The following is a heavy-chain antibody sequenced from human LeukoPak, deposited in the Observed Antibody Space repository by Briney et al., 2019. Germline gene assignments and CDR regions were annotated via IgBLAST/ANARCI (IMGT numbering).Heavy chain of an antibody. V-gene: IGHV4-31*03. CDR3: VRRGIRGVSLDY. Sequence: PSETLSLTCTVSGGSISSGGYYWSWIRQHPGKGLEWIGYIYYSGSTYYNPSLKSRVTISVDTSKNQFSLKLSSVTAADTAVYYCVRRGIRGVSLDYWGQGTLVTVSS. CDR1: GGSISSGGYY. D-gene: IGHD3-10*01. J-gene: IGHJ4*02. CDR2: IYYSGST.